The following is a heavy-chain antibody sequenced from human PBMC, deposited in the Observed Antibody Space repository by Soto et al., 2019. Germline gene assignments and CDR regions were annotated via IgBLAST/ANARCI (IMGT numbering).Heavy chain of an antibody. J-gene: IGHJ4*02. CDR3: ARGPSSSNSGSYYFDY. CDR2: ISSSSSYI. V-gene: IGHV3-21*01. CDR1: GFTFSSYS. D-gene: IGHD1-26*01. Sequence: GGSLRLSCAASGFTFSSYSMNWVRQAPGKGLEWVSSISSSSSYIYYADSVKGRFTISRDNAKNSLYLQMNSLRAEDTAVYYCARGPSSSNSGSYYFDYWGQGTLVTVSS.